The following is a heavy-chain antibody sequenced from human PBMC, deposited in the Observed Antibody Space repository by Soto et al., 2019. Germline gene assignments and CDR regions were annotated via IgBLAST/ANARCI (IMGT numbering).Heavy chain of an antibody. CDR3: ARFGIGGGRGGRWFLPYNRYGMDV. CDR1: GYRFSDYW. CDR2: IFPDESDI. Sequence: GESRKISCEGSGYRFSDYWIGWVRQMPGKGLELMGIIFPDESDIKYSPPFQGQVTISADTSISSAYLQWSSLKASDTALYYCARFGIGGGRGGRWFLPYNRYGMDVWGQGTTVTVSS. V-gene: IGHV5-51*01. D-gene: IGHD3-22*01. J-gene: IGHJ6*02.